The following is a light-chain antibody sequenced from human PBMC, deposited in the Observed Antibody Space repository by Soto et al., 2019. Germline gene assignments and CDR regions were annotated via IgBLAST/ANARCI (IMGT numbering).Light chain of an antibody. CDR2: DAP. CDR1: QSVSNN. Sequence: EIVLTQSPATLSLSPGERATLSCRASQSVSNNLAWYQQKPGQAPRLLIYDAPNRATGIPARFSGSGSGTDFTLTISWLEPEDFAVYYCQRGDTFGQGTRLEIK. J-gene: IGKJ5*01. V-gene: IGKV3-11*01. CDR3: QRGDT.